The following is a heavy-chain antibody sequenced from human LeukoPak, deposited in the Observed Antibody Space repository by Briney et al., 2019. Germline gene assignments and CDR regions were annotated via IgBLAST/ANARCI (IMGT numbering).Heavy chain of an antibody. CDR2: INPNSGGT. J-gene: IGHJ4*02. CDR1: GCTFTGYY. V-gene: IGHV1-2*06. D-gene: IGHD3-10*01. CDR3: ARGFSGSGSYYFDY. Sequence: ASVKVSCKASGCTFTGYYMHWVRQAPGQGLEWMGRINPNSGGTNYAQKFQGRVTMTRDTSISTAYMELSRLRSDDTAVYYCARGFSGSGSYYFDYWGQGTLVTVSS.